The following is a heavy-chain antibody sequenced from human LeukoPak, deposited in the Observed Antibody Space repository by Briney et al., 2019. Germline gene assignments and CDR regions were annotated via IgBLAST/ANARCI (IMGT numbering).Heavy chain of an antibody. V-gene: IGHV3-49*03. J-gene: IGHJ4*02. D-gene: IGHD3-10*01. CDR2: IRSKAYGGTT. CDR1: GIAFGDYA. Sequence: GGSLRLSCTASGIAFGDYAVTWFRQAPGKGLEWIGFIRSKAYGGTTEYAASVKGRFTISRDDSKSIAYLQMNSLKTEDTAVYYCTRSSHYGAGSSNDYWGQGTLVTVSS. CDR3: TRSSHYGAGSSNDY.